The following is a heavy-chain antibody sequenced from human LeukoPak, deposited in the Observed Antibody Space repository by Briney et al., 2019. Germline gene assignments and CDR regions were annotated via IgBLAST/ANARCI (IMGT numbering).Heavy chain of an antibody. Sequence: NPSETLSLTCAVYGGSFSGYYWSWIRQPPGKGLEWIGEINHSGSTNYNPSLKSRVTISVDTSKNQFSLKLSSVTAADTAVYYCARVPYYDSSGYFYFDYWGQGTLVTVSS. CDR2: INHSGST. CDR1: GGSFSGYY. V-gene: IGHV4-34*01. D-gene: IGHD3-22*01. J-gene: IGHJ4*02. CDR3: ARVPYYDSSGYFYFDY.